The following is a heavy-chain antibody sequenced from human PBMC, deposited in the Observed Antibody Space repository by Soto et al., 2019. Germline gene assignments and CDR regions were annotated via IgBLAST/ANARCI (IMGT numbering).Heavy chain of an antibody. J-gene: IGHJ4*02. Sequence: PGGSLRLSCAASGFTFSTYTMNWVRQAPGKGLEWVSSISRSSDYIHYADSVKGRFTISRDNARNSLYLQMNSLRVEDTAMYHCARGGVSGSTETFVYWGQGARVTVSS. CDR3: ARGGVSGSTETFVY. CDR2: ISRSSDYI. CDR1: GFTFSTYT. D-gene: IGHD1-7*01. V-gene: IGHV3-21*01.